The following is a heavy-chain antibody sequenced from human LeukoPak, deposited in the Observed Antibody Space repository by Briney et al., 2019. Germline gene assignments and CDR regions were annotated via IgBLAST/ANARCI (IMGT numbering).Heavy chain of an antibody. D-gene: IGHD6-19*01. Sequence: SETLSLTCAVYGGSFSGYYWSWIRQPPGKGLEWIGEINHSGSTNYNPSLKSRVTISVDTSKNQFSLKLSSVTAADTAVYYCARGSGSGWYYYMDVWGKGTTVTVSS. V-gene: IGHV4-34*01. CDR2: INHSGST. J-gene: IGHJ6*03. CDR3: ARGSGSGWYYYMDV. CDR1: GGSFSGYY.